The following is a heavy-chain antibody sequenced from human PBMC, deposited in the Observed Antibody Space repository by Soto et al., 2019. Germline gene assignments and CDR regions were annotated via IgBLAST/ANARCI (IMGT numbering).Heavy chain of an antibody. J-gene: IGHJ4*02. V-gene: IGHV4-59*08. Sequence: QVQLQESGPGLVKPSETLSLTCTVSGGSISSYYWSWIRQPPGKGLEWIGYIYYSGSTNYNPSLTSRVTISVDTSNNQLSLKLSSVTAADTAVYYWARRYGYYFDYWGQGTLVTVSS. CDR2: IYYSGST. CDR1: GGSISSYY. CDR3: ARRYGYYFDY. D-gene: IGHD4-17*01.